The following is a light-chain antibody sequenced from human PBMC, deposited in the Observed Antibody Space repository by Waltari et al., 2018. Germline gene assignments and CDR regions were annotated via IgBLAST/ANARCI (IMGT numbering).Light chain of an antibody. CDR2: DDY. CDR1: NIGGKT. Sequence: SYVLTQPPSVSVAPGQTATINWGGHNIGGKTVHWYQQKPVQAPVLVVYDDYYRPSGIPERFSGSNSGNTAALTISWVEAGDEADYYCQVWDSSSDRPVFGGGTKVFVL. V-gene: IGLV3-21*02. CDR3: QVWDSSSDRPV. J-gene: IGLJ3*02.